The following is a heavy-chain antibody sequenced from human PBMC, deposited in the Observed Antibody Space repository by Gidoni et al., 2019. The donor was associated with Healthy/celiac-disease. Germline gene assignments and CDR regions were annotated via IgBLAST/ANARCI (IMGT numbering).Heavy chain of an antibody. CDR2: ISSSSSYI. J-gene: IGHJ6*03. D-gene: IGHD4-4*01. Sequence: VSSISSSSSYIYYADSVKGRFTISRDNAKNSLYLQMNSLRAEDTAVYYCARDYDPHYSRPFDYYYYMDVWGKGTTVTVSS. V-gene: IGHV3-21*01. CDR3: ARDYDPHYSRPFDYYYYMDV.